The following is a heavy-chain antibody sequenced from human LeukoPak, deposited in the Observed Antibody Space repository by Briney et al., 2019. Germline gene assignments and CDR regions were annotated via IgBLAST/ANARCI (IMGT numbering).Heavy chain of an antibody. Sequence: PGGSLRLSCAASGFTFSSYWMHWVRHAPGKGLVWVSRINSDGSSTSYADSVKGRFTISRDNAKNTLYLQMNSLRAEDTAVYYCARWRATHPDLDFDYWGQGTLVTVSS. CDR1: GFTFSSYW. CDR3: ARWRATHPDLDFDY. J-gene: IGHJ4*02. V-gene: IGHV3-74*01. CDR2: INSDGSST. D-gene: IGHD5-12*01.